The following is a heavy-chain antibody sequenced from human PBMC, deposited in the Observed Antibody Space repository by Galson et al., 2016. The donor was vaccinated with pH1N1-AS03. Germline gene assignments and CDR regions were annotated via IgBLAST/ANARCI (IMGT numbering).Heavy chain of an antibody. CDR1: GGSIASGGNF. J-gene: IGHJ5*02. V-gene: IGHV4-39*07. D-gene: IGHD3-10*01. Sequence: SETLSLTCTVSGGSIASGGNFWGWIRQPPGMGLEWIGSIYYTGSAYYKPSLRSRVSISVDTSRSQFSLRLTSVTAADTAGYYCARDSDRGFDPWGQGTLVTVSS. CDR3: ARDSDRGFDP. CDR2: IYYTGSA.